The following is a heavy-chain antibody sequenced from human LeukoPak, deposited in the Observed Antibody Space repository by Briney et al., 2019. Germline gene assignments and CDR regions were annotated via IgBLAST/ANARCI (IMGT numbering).Heavy chain of an antibody. D-gene: IGHD6-13*01. CDR3: ARWGGIASSYYYYGMDV. J-gene: IGHJ6*02. V-gene: IGHV4-34*01. CDR2: INHSGST. CDR1: GGSLSSYS. Sequence: SETLSLTCAVYGGSLSSYSWSWIRQPPGKGLEWIGEINHSGSTTYYPSLKSRVSISGDTSKSQFSLKLSSVTAADTAVYYCARWGGIASSYYYYGMDVWGQGTTVTVSS.